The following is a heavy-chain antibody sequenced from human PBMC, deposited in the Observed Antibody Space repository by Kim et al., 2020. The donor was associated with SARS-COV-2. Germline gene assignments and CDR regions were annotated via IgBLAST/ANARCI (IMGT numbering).Heavy chain of an antibody. Sequence: SETLSLTCTVSGGSISSYYWSWIRQPPGKGLEWIGYMYYSGSTNYNPSLKSRVTISVDTSKNQFSLKLSSVTAADTAVYYCARGNYDILTVGLKFDYWGQGTLVTVSS. D-gene: IGHD3-9*01. J-gene: IGHJ4*02. V-gene: IGHV4-59*01. CDR3: ARGNYDILTVGLKFDY. CDR2: MYYSGST. CDR1: GGSISSYY.